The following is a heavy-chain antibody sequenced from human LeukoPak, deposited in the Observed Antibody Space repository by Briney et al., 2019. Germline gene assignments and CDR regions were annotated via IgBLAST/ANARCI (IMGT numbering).Heavy chain of an antibody. Sequence: PSETLSLTCAVYGGSFSGYHWSWIRQPPGKGLEWIGEINHSGSTNYNPSLKSRVTISVDTSKNQFSLKLTSVTAADTAVYYCASSTIFGVVANWFDPWGQGTLVSVSS. CDR3: ASSTIFGVVANWFDP. D-gene: IGHD3-3*01. J-gene: IGHJ5*02. V-gene: IGHV4-34*01. CDR2: INHSGST. CDR1: GGSFSGYH.